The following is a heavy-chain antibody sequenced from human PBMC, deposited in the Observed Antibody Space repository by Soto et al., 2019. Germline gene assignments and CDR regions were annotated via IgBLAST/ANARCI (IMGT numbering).Heavy chain of an antibody. CDR2: IYPGDSDT. CDR1: GYSFTSYW. CDR3: ARQHEYCSGGSCYLPQH. J-gene: IGHJ1*01. Sequence: GESLKISCEGSGYSFTSYWIGWVRQMPGKGLEWMGIIYPGDSDTRYSPSFQGQVTISADKSISTAYLQWSSLKASDTAMYYCARQHEYCSGGSCYLPQHWGQGTLVTVSS. V-gene: IGHV5-51*01. D-gene: IGHD2-15*01.